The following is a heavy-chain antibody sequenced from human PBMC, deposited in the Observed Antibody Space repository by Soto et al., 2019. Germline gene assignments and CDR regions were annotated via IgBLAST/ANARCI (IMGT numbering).Heavy chain of an antibody. D-gene: IGHD6-19*01. CDR1: GGSISSSNW. Sequence: SETLSLTCAVPGGSISSSNWWSWVRQPPGKGLEWIGEIYHSGSTNYNPSLKSRVTISVDKSKNQFSLKLSSVTAADTAVYYCARDAGYSSGWPFDDWGQGTLVTVSS. CDR2: IYHSGST. CDR3: ARDAGYSSGWPFDD. J-gene: IGHJ4*02. V-gene: IGHV4-4*02.